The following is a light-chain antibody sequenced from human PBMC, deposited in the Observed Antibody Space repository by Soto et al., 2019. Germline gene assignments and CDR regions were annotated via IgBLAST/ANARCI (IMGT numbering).Light chain of an antibody. Sequence: DIQMTRSPSTLSACVGGRVTINCRASQSISSWFAWYQQKPGKAPNLLIYDASTLESGVPSRFSGSGSGTEFTLTISSLQPDDFATYYCQQYNSYWTFGQGTKVDIK. V-gene: IGKV1-5*01. CDR2: DAS. CDR3: QQYNSYWT. CDR1: QSISSW. J-gene: IGKJ1*01.